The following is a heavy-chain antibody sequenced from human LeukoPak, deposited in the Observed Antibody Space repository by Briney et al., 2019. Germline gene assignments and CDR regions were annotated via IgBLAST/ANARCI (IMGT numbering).Heavy chain of an antibody. CDR1: GYSFTGFY. CDR3: ARPTNSSWPSPCGMDV. Sequence: ASMKVSCKASGYSFTGFYMHWVRQAPGQGLGWIGWIKPYSGGTNYAQKFQSRVTMTRDTSISTAYMELSRLRSDDTAVYYWARPTNSSWPSPCGMDVWGERTTVTVSS. D-gene: IGHD6-6*01. V-gene: IGHV1-2*02. CDR2: IKPYSGGT. J-gene: IGHJ6*04.